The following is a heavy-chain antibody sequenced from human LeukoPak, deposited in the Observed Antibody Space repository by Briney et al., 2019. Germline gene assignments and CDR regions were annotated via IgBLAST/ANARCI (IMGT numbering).Heavy chain of an antibody. Sequence: ASVKVSCKASGYTFTSYDINWVRQATGQGLEWMGWMNPNTGNLGYAPKFQGRVAMTRNLSIDTAYLELNSLRSDDSAVYYCARGPARFDHWGQGTLVTVSS. V-gene: IGHV1-8*01. J-gene: IGHJ4*02. CDR2: MNPNTGNL. CDR3: ARGPARFDH. CDR1: GYTFTSYD.